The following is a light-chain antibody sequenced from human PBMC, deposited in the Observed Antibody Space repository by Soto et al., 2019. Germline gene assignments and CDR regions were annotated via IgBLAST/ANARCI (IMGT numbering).Light chain of an antibody. CDR1: SSDVGRSNL. CDR3: CSYAGSSTGV. J-gene: IGLJ3*02. CDR2: EGS. V-gene: IGLV2-23*01. Sequence: QSVLTQPASVSGSPGQSITISCTGTSSDVGRSNLVSWYQQHPGKAPKLMIYEGSKRPSGVSDRFSGSKTGNTASLTISGLQAEDERDYYSCSYAGSSTGVFGRGTKLTVL.